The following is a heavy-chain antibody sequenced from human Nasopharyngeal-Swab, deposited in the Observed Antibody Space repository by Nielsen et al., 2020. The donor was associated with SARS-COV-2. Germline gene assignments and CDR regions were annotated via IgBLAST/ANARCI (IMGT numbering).Heavy chain of an antibody. V-gene: IGHV3-21*01. Sequence: GVLKISCAASGFTFSNYSMTWVRQSPGKGLEWVSTISGNSAYIYYADSVEGRFTISRDNAKNSLYLQMNSLRAEDTAVYYCARDSPLDSSGHYWGKLKNFDNWGQGILLSVSS. J-gene: IGHJ4*02. CDR1: GFTFSNYS. D-gene: IGHD6-19*01. CDR2: ISGNSAYI. CDR3: ARDSPLDSSGHYWGKLKNFDN.